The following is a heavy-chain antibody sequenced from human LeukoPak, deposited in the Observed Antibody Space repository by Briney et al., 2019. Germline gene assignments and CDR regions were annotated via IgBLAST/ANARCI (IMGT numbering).Heavy chain of an antibody. J-gene: IGHJ5*02. CDR2: MNPNSGNT. CDR3: ARYMGITMVRGVMLGWFDP. D-gene: IGHD3-10*01. CDR1: GYTFTSYD. V-gene: IGHV1-8*01. Sequence: ASVKVSCKASGYTFTSYDINWVRQATGQGLEWMGWMNPNSGNTGYAQKFQGRVTMTRNTSISTAYMELSSLRSEDTAVYYCARYMGITMVRGVMLGWFDPWGQGTLVTVSS.